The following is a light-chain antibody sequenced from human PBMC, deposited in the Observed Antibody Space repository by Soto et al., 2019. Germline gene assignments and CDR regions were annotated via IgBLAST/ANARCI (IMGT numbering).Light chain of an antibody. CDR2: DAS. J-gene: IGKJ1*01. V-gene: IGKV3-11*01. CDR3: QQRSNWPRT. Sequence: EIVMTQSPATLSLSPGERATLSCWASQSVISNLAWYQQKPGQAPRLLIYDASTRATGIPARFSGSGSGTDFTLTISSLEPEDFAVYYCQQRSNWPRTFGQGTKVDIK. CDR1: QSVISN.